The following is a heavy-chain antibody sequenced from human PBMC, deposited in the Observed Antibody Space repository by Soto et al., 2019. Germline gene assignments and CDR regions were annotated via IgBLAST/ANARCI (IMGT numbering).Heavy chain of an antibody. CDR1: EFNVSSTY. Sequence: PGGSLRHSYAASEFNVSSTYMNWVRQAPGKGLEWVSVIYSGGSASYADSVKGRFTISRDNSKNTVYLQMSNMRADDTALYYCAKCGNYDMLTGQGGFDPWGQGTLVTVSS. J-gene: IGHJ5*02. CDR2: IYSGGSA. D-gene: IGHD3-9*01. CDR3: AKCGNYDMLTGQGGFDP. V-gene: IGHV3-53*01.